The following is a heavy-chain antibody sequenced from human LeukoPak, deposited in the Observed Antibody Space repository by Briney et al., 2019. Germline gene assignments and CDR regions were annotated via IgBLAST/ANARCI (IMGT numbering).Heavy chain of an antibody. CDR3: VKVTWTVAGPY. CDR2: IGAGGTFT. Sequence: SGGSLRLSCTASGFTFSSYAMNWVRQAPGKGLEWVSGIGAGGTFTYYADSVKGRFTISRDNAKNSLFLQMNSLRAEDTALYYCVKVTWTVAGPYWGQGTLVTVSS. D-gene: IGHD6-19*01. V-gene: IGHV3-23*01. J-gene: IGHJ4*02. CDR1: GFTFSSYA.